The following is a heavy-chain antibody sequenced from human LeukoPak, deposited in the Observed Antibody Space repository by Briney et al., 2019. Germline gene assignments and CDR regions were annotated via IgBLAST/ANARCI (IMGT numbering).Heavy chain of an antibody. J-gene: IGHJ5*02. CDR2: ISSTSSYI. Sequence: GGSLRLSCAASGFTFSSYSMNWVRQAPGKGLEWVSFISSTSSYINYADSVKGRFTISRDNAKNSLYLQMNSLRAEDTAVYYCARRLTQYDCFDPWGQGILVTVSS. CDR1: GFTFSSYS. CDR3: ARRLTQYDCFDP. D-gene: IGHD2-2*01. V-gene: IGHV3-21*01.